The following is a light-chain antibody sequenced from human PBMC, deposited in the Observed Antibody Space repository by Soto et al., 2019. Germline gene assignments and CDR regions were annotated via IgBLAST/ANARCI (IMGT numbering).Light chain of an antibody. Sequence: QSVLTQPPSVSGAPGQRGTISCTGSSSNIGAGYDVHWYQQLPGTAPKLLIYGNSKRPSGIPDRVSGSKSGASASLAITGLQAEDEADYYCQSYDSSLSGSIFVGGTKLTVL. V-gene: IGLV1-40*01. CDR1: SSNIGAGYD. J-gene: IGLJ2*01. CDR3: QSYDSSLSGSI. CDR2: GNS.